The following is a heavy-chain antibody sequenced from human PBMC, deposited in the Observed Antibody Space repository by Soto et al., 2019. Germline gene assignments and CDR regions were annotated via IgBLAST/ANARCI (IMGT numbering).Heavy chain of an antibody. J-gene: IGHJ3*01. D-gene: IGHD3-3*01. V-gene: IGHV4-59*08. Sequence: LETLSLRWTVAGGSISSYCWSWIRQPPGKGLEWIGYIYYSGSTNYNPSLKSRVTISVDTSKNQFSLKLSSVTAADTPVYYCTSWTDDVFDFWGQGTMVPGSS. CDR1: GGSISSYC. CDR3: TSWTDDVFDF. CDR2: IYYSGST.